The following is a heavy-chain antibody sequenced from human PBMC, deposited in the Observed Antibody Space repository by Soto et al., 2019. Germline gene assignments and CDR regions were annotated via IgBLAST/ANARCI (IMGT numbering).Heavy chain of an antibody. Sequence: PGGSLRLSCAASGFTFDDYTMHWVRQAPGKGLEWVSLISWDGGSTYYADSVKGRLTISRDNSKNSLYPQMNSLRTEDTALYYCAKEAAAGIDYWGQGTLVTVSS. CDR3: AKEAAAGIDY. J-gene: IGHJ4*02. CDR2: ISWDGGST. V-gene: IGHV3-43*01. D-gene: IGHD6-13*01. CDR1: GFTFDDYT.